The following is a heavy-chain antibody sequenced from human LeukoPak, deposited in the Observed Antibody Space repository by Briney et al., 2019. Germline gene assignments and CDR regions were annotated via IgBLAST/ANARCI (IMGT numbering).Heavy chain of an antibody. Sequence: GASVKVSCKASGYTFTSYYMHWVRQAPGQGLEWMGIINPSGGSTSYAQKFQGRVTMTRDTSTSTAYMELSSLRSEDTAVYYCARDYYDSSGQIDFDYWGQGTLVTVSS. J-gene: IGHJ4*02. D-gene: IGHD3-22*01. CDR1: GYTFTSYY. CDR3: ARDYYDSSGQIDFDY. CDR2: INPSGGST. V-gene: IGHV1-46*01.